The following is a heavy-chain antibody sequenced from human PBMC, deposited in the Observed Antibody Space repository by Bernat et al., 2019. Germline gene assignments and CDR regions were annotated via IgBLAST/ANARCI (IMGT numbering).Heavy chain of an antibody. CDR3: ARDFSGADYYYYGMDV. D-gene: IGHD6-19*01. Sequence: EVHLVESGGGLVQPGGSLRLSCTASGFTFSTYWMHWVRQAPGKGLEWVLGLSTDGSNTRYSDSVKGRFTISRDNAKNSLYLQMNSLRAEDTAVYYCARDFSGADYYYYGMDVWGQGTTVTVSS. CDR1: GFTFSTYW. J-gene: IGHJ6*02. V-gene: IGHV3-74*01. CDR2: LSTDGSNT.